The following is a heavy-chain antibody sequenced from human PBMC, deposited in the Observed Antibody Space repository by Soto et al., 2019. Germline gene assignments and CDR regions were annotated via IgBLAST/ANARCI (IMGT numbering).Heavy chain of an antibody. CDR1: GYSISSGYY. CDR3: ARVTIFEYWFDP. J-gene: IGHJ5*02. CDR2: IYHGGST. Sequence: SETLSLTCAVSGYSISSGYYWGWLRQPPGKGLEWIGSIYHGGSTYYNPSLNSRVTLSIDMTNNHVSLRLTSVTAADTAVYYCARVTIFEYWFDPWGQGILVTVSS. D-gene: IGHD3-3*01. V-gene: IGHV4-38-2*01.